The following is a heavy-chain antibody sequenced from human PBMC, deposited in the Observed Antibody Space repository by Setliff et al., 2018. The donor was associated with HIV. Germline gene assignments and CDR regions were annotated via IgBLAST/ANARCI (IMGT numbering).Heavy chain of an antibody. CDR2: VSHTGST. J-gene: IGHJ4*02. CDR1: GGSLSGYY. V-gene: IGHV4-34*01. Sequence: SETLSLTCAVYGGSLSGYYWRWIRQPPGKGLEWIGDVSHTGSTNYNPSLKGRITISADTPKNQFSLKLSSVTAADTAVYYCARGSIGLGSYRNAYYFDFWGQGVLVTVSS. CDR3: ARGSIGLGSYRNAYYFDF. D-gene: IGHD1-26*01.